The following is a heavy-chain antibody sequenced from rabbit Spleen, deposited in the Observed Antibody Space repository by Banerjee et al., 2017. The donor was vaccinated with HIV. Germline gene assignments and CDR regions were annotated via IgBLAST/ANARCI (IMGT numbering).Heavy chain of an antibody. V-gene: IGHV1S45*01. J-gene: IGHJ6*01. Sequence: EESGGDLVKPEGSLTLTCTASGFSFSSGYWTCWVRQAPGKGLEWIACIYAGSSGSTYYASWAKGRFTISKGSSTTVTLQMTSLTAADTATYFCARDTGTSFSSYGMDLWGPGTLVPVS. CDR3: ARDTGTSFSSYGMDL. CDR2: IYAGSSGST. CDR1: GFSFSSGYW. D-gene: IGHD7-1*01.